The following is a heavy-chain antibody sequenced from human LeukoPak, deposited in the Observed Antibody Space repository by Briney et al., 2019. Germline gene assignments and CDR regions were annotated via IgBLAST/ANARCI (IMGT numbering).Heavy chain of an antibody. CDR2: INSDGSST. CDR3: ARGCSSGIAAAGSLYYFDY. V-gene: IGHV3-74*01. CDR1: GFTFTSYW. D-gene: IGHD6-13*01. Sequence: GGSLRLSCAASGFTFTSYWMHWVRQAPGKGLVWVSRINSDGSSTSYADSVKGRFTISRDNSKNTLYLQMNSLRAEDTAVYYCARGCSSGIAAAGSLYYFDYWGQGTLVTVSS. J-gene: IGHJ4*02.